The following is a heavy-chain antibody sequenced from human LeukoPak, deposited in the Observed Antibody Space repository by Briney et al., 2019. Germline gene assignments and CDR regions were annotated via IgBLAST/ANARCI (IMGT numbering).Heavy chain of an antibody. CDR3: ARFLAGYGDYRYYFDF. J-gene: IGHJ4*02. Sequence: ASVKVSCKASGYTFTGYYLHWVRQAPGQGLEWMGWINPNSGGTNYAQRFQGRVTMTRDPSISTAYMELSRLRSDDTAVYYCARFLAGYGDYRYYFDFWGQGTLVIISS. CDR1: GYTFTGYY. D-gene: IGHD4-17*01. CDR2: INPNSGGT. V-gene: IGHV1-2*02.